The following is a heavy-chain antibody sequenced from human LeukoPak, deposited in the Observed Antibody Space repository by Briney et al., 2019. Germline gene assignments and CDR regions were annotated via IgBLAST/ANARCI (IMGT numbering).Heavy chain of an antibody. J-gene: IGHJ6*03. V-gene: IGHV1-24*01. CDR2: FDPEDGET. D-gene: IGHD3-3*01. Sequence: ASVKVSCKVSGYTLTELSMHWVRQAPGKGLEWMGGFDPEDGETIYAQKFQGRVTMTEDTSTDTAYMELSSLRSEDTAVYYCVAVTTIFGVVIMEGYYYYYMDVWGKGTTVTVSS. CDR3: VAVTTIFGVVIMEGYYYYYMDV. CDR1: GYTLTELS.